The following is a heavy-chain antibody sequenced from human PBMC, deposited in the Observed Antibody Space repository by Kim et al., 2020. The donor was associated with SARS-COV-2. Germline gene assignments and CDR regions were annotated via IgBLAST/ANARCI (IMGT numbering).Heavy chain of an antibody. J-gene: IGHJ6*02. CDR1: GFTFSSYD. D-gene: IGHD4-17*01. CDR2: IGTAGDT. Sequence: GGSLRLSCAASGFTFSSYDMHWVRQATGKGLEWVSAIGTAGDTYYPGSVKGRFTISRENAKNSLYLQMNSLRAGDTAVYYCARDMGDYGGNSSPGMDVWGQGTTVTVSS. CDR3: ARDMGDYGGNSSPGMDV. V-gene: IGHV3-13*04.